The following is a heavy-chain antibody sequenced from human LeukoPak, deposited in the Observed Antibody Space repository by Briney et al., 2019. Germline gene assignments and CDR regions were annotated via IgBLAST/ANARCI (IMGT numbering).Heavy chain of an antibody. J-gene: IGHJ4*02. D-gene: IGHD6-19*01. V-gene: IGHV3-53*01. CDR1: GFTVSSNY. CDR3: ARGLKYSSGWYYFDY. Sequence: GGSLRLSCAASGFTVSSNYMSWVRQAPGKVLEWVSVIYSGGSTYYADSVKGRFTISRDNSKNTLYLQMNSLRAEDTAVYYCARGLKYSSGWYYFDYWGQGTLATVSS. CDR2: IYSGGST.